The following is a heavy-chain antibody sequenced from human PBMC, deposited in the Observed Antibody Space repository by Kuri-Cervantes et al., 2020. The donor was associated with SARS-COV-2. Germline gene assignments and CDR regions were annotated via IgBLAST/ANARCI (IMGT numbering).Heavy chain of an antibody. CDR3: AKEAYGSGNSYYYGMDV. CDR1: GFTFSSYW. V-gene: IGHV3-7*03. J-gene: IGHJ6*02. Sequence: GESLKISCAASGFTFSSYWMSWVRQAPGKGLEWVANIKQDGSEKYYVDSVKGRFTISRDNAKNSLYLQMNSLRAEDTALYYCAKEAYGSGNSYYYGMDVWGQGTTVTVSS. D-gene: IGHD3-10*01. CDR2: IKQDGSEK.